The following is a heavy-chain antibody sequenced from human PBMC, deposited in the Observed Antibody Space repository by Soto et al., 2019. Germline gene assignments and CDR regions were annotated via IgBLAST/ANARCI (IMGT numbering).Heavy chain of an antibody. J-gene: IGHJ4*02. D-gene: IGHD3-22*01. V-gene: IGHV3-30*18. CDR1: GFTFSSYG. Sequence: GGSLRLSCAASGFTFSSYGMHWVRQAPGKGLEWVAVISYDGSNKYYADSVKGRFTISRDNSENTLYLQMNSLRAEDTAVYYCAKDPEGSGYSYFDYWGQGTLVTVSS. CDR2: ISYDGSNK. CDR3: AKDPEGSGYSYFDY.